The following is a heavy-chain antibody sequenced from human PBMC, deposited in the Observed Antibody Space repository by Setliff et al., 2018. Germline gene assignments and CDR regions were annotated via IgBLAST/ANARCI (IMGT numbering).Heavy chain of an antibody. V-gene: IGHV3-30*01. J-gene: IGHJ4*02. CDR2: VSYDGSET. CDR1: GFTFSSYA. D-gene: IGHD3-3*01. Sequence: GGSLRLSCAASGFTFSSYAMHWVRQAPGKGLEWVAVVSYDGSETYYADSVRGRFTISRDNSRFTLFLQMDRLRSEDTAVYFCAGDLERVVGHNYFDKWGQGTLVTVS. CDR3: AGDLERVVGHNYFDK.